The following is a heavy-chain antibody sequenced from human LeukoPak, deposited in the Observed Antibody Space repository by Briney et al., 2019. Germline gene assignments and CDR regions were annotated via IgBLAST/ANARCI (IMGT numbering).Heavy chain of an antibody. J-gene: IGHJ4*02. Sequence: SETLSLTCTVSGGSISSYYWSWIRQPAGKGLEWIGRIYTSGSTNYNPSLKSRVTMSVDTSKNQFSLKLSSVTAADTAVYYCARALWNYDFWSGYYGALYFDYWGQGTLVTVSS. CDR3: ARALWNYDFWSGYYGALYFDY. V-gene: IGHV4-4*07. D-gene: IGHD3-3*01. CDR1: GGSISSYY. CDR2: IYTSGST.